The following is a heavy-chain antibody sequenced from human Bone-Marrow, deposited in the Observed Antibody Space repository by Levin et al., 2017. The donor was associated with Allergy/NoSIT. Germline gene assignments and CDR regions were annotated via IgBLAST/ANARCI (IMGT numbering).Heavy chain of an antibody. CDR2: IYYSGST. J-gene: IGHJ4*02. V-gene: IGHV4-39*01. D-gene: IGHD2-15*01. Sequence: SETLSLTCTVSGGSISSSSYYWGWIRQPPGKGLEWIGSIYYSGSTYYNPSLKSRVTISVDTSKNQFSLKLSSVTAADTAVYYCASLPRRPDCSGGSCYLDYWGQGTLVTVSS. CDR1: GGSISSSSYY. CDR3: ASLPRRPDCSGGSCYLDY.